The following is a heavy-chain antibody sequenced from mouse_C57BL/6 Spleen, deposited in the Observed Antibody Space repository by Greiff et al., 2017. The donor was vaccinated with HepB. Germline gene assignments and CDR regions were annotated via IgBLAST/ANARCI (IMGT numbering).Heavy chain of an antibody. V-gene: IGHV1-52*01. D-gene: IGHD3-3*01. J-gene: IGHJ3*01. CDR2: IDPSDSET. CDR3: AREGQTWTAWFAY. Sequence: VQLQQSGAELVRPGSSVKLSCKASGYTFTSYWMHWVKQRPIQGLEWIGNIDPSDSETHYNQKFKDKATLTVDKSSSTAYMQLSSLTSEDSAVYYCAREGQTWTAWFAYWGQGTLVTVSA. CDR1: GYTFTSYW.